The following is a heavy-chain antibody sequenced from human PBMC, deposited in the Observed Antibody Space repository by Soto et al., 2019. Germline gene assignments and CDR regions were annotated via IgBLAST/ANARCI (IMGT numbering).Heavy chain of an antibody. J-gene: IGHJ5*02. CDR1: GFTFSSYA. Sequence: PGWSLRLSCAASGFTFSSYAMSWVRHAPGKGLEWVSAISGSGGSTYYADSVKGRFTISRDNSKNTLYLQMNSLRAEDTAVYYCANVRKPKYCRSPSCYRPPWFDPWGQGTLVTVSS. CDR3: ANVRKPKYCRSPSCYRPPWFDP. V-gene: IGHV3-23*01. CDR2: ISGSGGST. D-gene: IGHD2-2*01.